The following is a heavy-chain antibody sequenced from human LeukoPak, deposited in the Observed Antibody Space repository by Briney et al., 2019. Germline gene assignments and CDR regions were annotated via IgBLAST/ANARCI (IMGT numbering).Heavy chain of an antibody. Sequence: PGGSLRLSCAASGFTFSSYSMNWIRQSPGKGLEWIGEITHSGSTNYNPSLKSRVTISVDTSKNQFSLKLSSVTAADTAVYYCARGGGRKFFGGGAYYYYMDVWGKGTTVAVSS. D-gene: IGHD3-16*01. V-gene: IGHV4-34*01. J-gene: IGHJ6*03. CDR2: ITHSGST. CDR1: GFTFSSYS. CDR3: ARGGGRKFFGGGAYYYYMDV.